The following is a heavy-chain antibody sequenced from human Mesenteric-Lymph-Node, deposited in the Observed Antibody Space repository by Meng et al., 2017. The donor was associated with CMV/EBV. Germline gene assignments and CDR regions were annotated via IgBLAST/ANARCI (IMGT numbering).Heavy chain of an antibody. J-gene: IGHJ6*02. CDR2: MNPNSGNT. V-gene: IGHV1-8*01. Sequence: ASVKVSCKASGYTFTSYDINWVRQATGQGLEWMGWMNPNSGNTGYAQKFQGRVTMTRNTSISTAYMELSSLRSEDVAVYYCARDPVAYDDSNYFYYGMDVWGQGTTVTVSS. CDR1: GYTFTSYD. CDR3: ARDPVAYDDSNYFYYGMDV. D-gene: IGHD1-1*01.